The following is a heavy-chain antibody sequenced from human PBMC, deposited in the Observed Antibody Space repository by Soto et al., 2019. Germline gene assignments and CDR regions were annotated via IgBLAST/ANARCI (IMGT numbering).Heavy chain of an antibody. D-gene: IGHD6-13*01. V-gene: IGHV3-9*01. Sequence: GGSLRLSCAASGFTFVDYAMHWVRQVPGKGLEWVSGINWNSGSIGYGDSVKGRFAISRDNAKNSLHLQMNSLSAEDTAFYYCVKDESINWYSGHFRHWGQGTLVTVSS. CDR2: INWNSGSI. CDR3: VKDESINWYSGHFRH. CDR1: GFTFVDYA. J-gene: IGHJ1*01.